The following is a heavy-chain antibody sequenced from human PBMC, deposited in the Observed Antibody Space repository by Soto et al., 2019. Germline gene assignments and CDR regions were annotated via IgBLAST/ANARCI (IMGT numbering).Heavy chain of an antibody. J-gene: IGHJ6*02. Sequence: SVKVSCKASGGTFSSYAISWVRQAPGQGLEWMGGIIPIFGTANYAQKFQGRVTITADESTSTAYMELSSLRSEDTAVYYCARDQGYCSGGNCYSYYYYGMDVWGQGTTVTVSS. V-gene: IGHV1-69*13. CDR2: IIPIFGTA. CDR1: GGTFSSYA. CDR3: ARDQGYCSGGNCYSYYYYGMDV. D-gene: IGHD2-15*01.